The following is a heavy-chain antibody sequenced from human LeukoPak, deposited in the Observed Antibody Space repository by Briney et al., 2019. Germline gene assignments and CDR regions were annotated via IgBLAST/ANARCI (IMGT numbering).Heavy chain of an antibody. V-gene: IGHV3-30*18. CDR2: ISYDGSNK. Sequence: GGSLRLSCAVSGLTFSNAWMNWVRQAPGKGLEWVAVISYDGSNKYYADSVKGRFTISRDNSKNTLYLQMNSLRAEDTAVYYCAKDSGGSYFDYWGQGTLVTVSS. CDR3: AKDSGGSYFDY. D-gene: IGHD1-26*01. CDR1: GLTFSNAW. J-gene: IGHJ4*02.